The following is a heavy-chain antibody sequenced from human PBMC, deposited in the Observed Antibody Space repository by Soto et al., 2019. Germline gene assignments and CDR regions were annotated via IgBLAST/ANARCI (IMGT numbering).Heavy chain of an antibody. J-gene: IGHJ3*02. V-gene: IGHV1-18*01. Sequence: ASVKVSCTASGYTFTSYGISWVRQAPGQGLEWMGWISAYNGNTNYAQKLQGRVTMTTDTSTSTAYMELRSLRSDDTAVYYCARGRRATIRDAFDIWGQGTMVTVSS. CDR3: ARGRRATIRDAFDI. CDR1: GYTFTSYG. D-gene: IGHD5-12*01. CDR2: ISAYNGNT.